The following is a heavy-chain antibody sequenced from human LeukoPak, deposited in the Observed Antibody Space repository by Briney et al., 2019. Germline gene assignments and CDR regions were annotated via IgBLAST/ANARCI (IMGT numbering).Heavy chain of an antibody. V-gene: IGHV3-23*01. D-gene: IGHD2-2*01. CDR3: AKGIVVVPAGNFDY. CDR1: GFPFSSYA. J-gene: IGHJ4*02. CDR2: ISGSGGST. Sequence: GSLRPSRATSGFPFSSYAMSWVRQAPGKGLEVVSAISGSGGSTYYADSVKGRFTISRDNSKNTLYLQMNSLRAEDTAVYYCAKGIVVVPAGNFDYWGQGTLVTVSS.